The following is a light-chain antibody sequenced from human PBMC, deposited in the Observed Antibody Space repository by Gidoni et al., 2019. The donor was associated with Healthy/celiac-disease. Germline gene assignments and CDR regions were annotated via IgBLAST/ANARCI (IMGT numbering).Light chain of an antibody. Sequence: EIVLTQSPGTLSLSPGERATLSCRASQSVSSSYLAWYKQKPGQAPRFLIYGASSRATGMPDRFSGSGSGTDFTLTISRLEPEDFAVYYCQQCSSPPITFGPGTKVDIK. J-gene: IGKJ3*01. V-gene: IGKV3-20*01. CDR2: GAS. CDR1: QSVSSSY. CDR3: QQCSSPPIT.